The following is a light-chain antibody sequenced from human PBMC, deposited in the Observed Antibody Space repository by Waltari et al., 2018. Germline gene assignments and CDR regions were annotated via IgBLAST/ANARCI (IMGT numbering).Light chain of an antibody. Sequence: ALTQPSSVSGSPGQPITVSCSDSGPASWYQQHPGKAPRLIIYDSYKRPSGVSDRFSGSQSGTTASLTISGLQAEDEGVYYCCGYGGTFTSVFGGGTKVTVL. J-gene: IGLJ2*01. CDR2: DSY. CDR3: CGYGGTFTSV. CDR1: GP. V-gene: IGLV2-23*01.